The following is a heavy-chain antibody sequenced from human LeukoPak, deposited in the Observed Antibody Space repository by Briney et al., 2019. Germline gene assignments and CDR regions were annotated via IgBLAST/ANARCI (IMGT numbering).Heavy chain of an antibody. V-gene: IGHV1-46*01. Sequence: GASVKVSCKASGYTFTSYYMHWVRQAPGQGLEWMGIINPSDGSTSYAQKFQGRVTMTRDMSTSTVYMELSSLRSEDTAVYYCARVSEPAVYDFWSGPNWFDPWGQGTLVTVSS. D-gene: IGHD3-3*01. CDR2: INPSDGST. CDR1: GYTFTSYY. CDR3: ARVSEPAVYDFWSGPNWFDP. J-gene: IGHJ5*02.